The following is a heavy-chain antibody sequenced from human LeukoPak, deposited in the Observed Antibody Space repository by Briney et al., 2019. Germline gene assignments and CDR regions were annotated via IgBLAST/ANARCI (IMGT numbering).Heavy chain of an antibody. CDR2: INHSGST. J-gene: IGHJ4*02. Sequence: PSETLSLTCAVYGGSFSGYYWSWIRQPPGKGLEWIGEINHSGSTNYNPSLKRRVTISVDTSKNQFSLKLSSVTAADTAVYYCARDSGYDFWSGYYWDYWGQGTLVTVSS. D-gene: IGHD3-3*01. V-gene: IGHV4-34*01. CDR1: GGSFSGYY. CDR3: ARDSGYDFWSGYYWDY.